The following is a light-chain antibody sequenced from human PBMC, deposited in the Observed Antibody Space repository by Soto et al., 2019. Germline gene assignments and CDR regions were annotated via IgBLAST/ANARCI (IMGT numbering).Light chain of an antibody. CDR1: LRVFSSSSNKNS. Sequence: DIVMTQSPDSLAVSLGERATIHCKSSLRVFSSSSNKNSLAWYQQKPGQLPKLLIYWASTRESGVPDRFSGSGSGTHVTLTISSMQAEDVAVYYCQQYYSAPPYTFGQGTKLEIK. J-gene: IGKJ2*01. CDR3: QQYYSAPPYT. CDR2: WAS. V-gene: IGKV4-1*01.